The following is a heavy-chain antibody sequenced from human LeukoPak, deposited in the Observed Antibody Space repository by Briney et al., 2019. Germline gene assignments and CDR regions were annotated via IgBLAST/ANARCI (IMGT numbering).Heavy chain of an antibody. CDR1: GGSFSNFY. Sequence: SETLSLTCALYGGSFSNFYWSWIRHTPGEGMEWIGEINDSGRTNYNPPLMSRVTISVDASKNQFSLRLTSVTATDAAVYYCARRWNYGRNYYIDVWGKGAAVSVSS. CDR2: INDSGRT. CDR3: ARRWNYGRNYYIDV. D-gene: IGHD1-7*01. J-gene: IGHJ6*03. V-gene: IGHV4-34*01.